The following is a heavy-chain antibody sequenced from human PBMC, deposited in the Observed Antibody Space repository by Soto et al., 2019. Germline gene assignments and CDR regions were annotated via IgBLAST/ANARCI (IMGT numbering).Heavy chain of an antibody. CDR1: GFTVSSNY. Sequence: SGGSLRLSCAASGFTVSSNYMSWVRQAPGKGLEWVSVIYSGGSTYYADSVKGRFTISRDNSKNTLYLQMNSLRAEDTAVYYCARGRQLAVFDYWGQGTLVTVSS. D-gene: IGHD6-6*01. V-gene: IGHV3-53*01. J-gene: IGHJ4*02. CDR2: IYSGGST. CDR3: ARGRQLAVFDY.